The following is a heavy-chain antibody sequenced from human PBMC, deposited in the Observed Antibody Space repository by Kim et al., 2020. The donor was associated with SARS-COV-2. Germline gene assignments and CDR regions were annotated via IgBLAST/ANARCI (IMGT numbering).Heavy chain of an antibody. CDR1: GYTFTSYY. J-gene: IGHJ6*02. D-gene: IGHD3-22*01. Sequence: ASVKVSCKASGYTFTSYYMHWVRQAPGQGLEWMGIINPTGGSTSYAHKFQGRVTMTRDTSTSTVYMELSSLRSEDTAVYYCAREDYYDSSGYLYYYGMDVWGQGTTVTVSS. CDR3: AREDYYDSSGYLYYYGMDV. V-gene: IGHV1-46*01. CDR2: INPTGGST.